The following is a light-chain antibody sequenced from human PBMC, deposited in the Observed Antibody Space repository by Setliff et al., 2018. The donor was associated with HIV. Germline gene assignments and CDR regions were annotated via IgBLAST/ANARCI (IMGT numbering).Light chain of an antibody. J-gene: IGLJ1*01. Sequence: QSALTQPASVSGSPGQSITISCTGTSSDIGSYNLVSWYQQPPDQAPKLILYEVNKGPSVISYRFSGSKSGNTASLTISELQAEDEADYYCCSYTGGSSLFVFGTGTKVTVL. CDR2: EVN. V-gene: IGLV2-23*02. CDR1: SSDIGSYNL. CDR3: CSYTGGSSLFV.